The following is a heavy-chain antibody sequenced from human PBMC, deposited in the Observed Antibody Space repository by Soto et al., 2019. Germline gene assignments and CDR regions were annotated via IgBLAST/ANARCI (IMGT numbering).Heavy chain of an antibody. CDR2: VYYSGST. Sequence: QVQLQESGPGLVKPSETLSLTCTVSDGSISDYYWSWFRQAPGKGLDWIGYVYYSGSTNYNPSLQSRVTMSVDTSKNQFSLKLSSVTAADTAVYYCARQAIDWGQGTLVTVSS. V-gene: IGHV4-59*08. J-gene: IGHJ4*02. CDR3: ARQAID. CDR1: DGSISDYY.